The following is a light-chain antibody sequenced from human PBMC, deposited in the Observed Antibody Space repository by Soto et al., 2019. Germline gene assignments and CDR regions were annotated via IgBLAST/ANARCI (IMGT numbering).Light chain of an antibody. J-gene: IGKJ1*01. CDR3: QQYGSAPRT. Sequence: EIVLTQSPVPMSLSPGERATLSCMASQSVSSSFLAWYQQKPGQAPRLLIYGASGRATGIPDRFSGSGSGTDFTLTISSLEPEDFAVYYCQQYGSAPRTFGQGTKVDIK. CDR1: QSVSSSF. CDR2: GAS. V-gene: IGKV3-20*01.